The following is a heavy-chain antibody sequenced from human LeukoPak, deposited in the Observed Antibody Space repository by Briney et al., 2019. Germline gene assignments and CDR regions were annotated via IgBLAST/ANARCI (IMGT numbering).Heavy chain of an antibody. CDR1: GFTVSSNY. J-gene: IGHJ2*01. CDR3: AKAYSSSVKSWYFDL. V-gene: IGHV3-53*05. Sequence: GGSLRLSCAASGFTVSSNYMSWVRQAPGKGLEWVSVIYSGGSTYYADSVKGRFTISRDNAKNSLYLQMNSLRAEDTALYYCAKAYSSSVKSWYFDLWGRGTLVTVSS. CDR2: IYSGGST. D-gene: IGHD6-19*01.